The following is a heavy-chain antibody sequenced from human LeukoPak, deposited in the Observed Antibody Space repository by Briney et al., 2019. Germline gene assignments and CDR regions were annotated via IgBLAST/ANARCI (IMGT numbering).Heavy chain of an antibody. J-gene: IGHJ6*03. CDR3: ARDLGITGTDYYYYMDV. D-gene: IGHD1-20*01. Sequence: SETLSLTCTVSGGSISSYYWSWIRQPPGKGLEWIGYIYYSGSTDYNPSLKSRVTISVDTSKNQFSLKLSSVTAADTAVYYCARDLGITGTDYYYYMDVWGKGTTVTVSS. CDR2: IYYSGST. CDR1: GGSISSYY. V-gene: IGHV4-59*01.